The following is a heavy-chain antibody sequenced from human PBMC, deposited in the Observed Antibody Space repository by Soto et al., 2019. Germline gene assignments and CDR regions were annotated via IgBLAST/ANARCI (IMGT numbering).Heavy chain of an antibody. CDR2: TYYRSKWYN. J-gene: IGHJ5*02. Sequence: SQTLSLTGAISGDSVSSNSAAWNWIRQSPSRGLEWLGRTYYRSKWYNDYAVSVKSRITINPDTSKNQFSLQLNSVTPEDTAVYYCARGIAVAGTHWFDPWGQGTLVTVSS. CDR3: ARGIAVAGTHWFDP. D-gene: IGHD6-19*01. V-gene: IGHV6-1*01. CDR1: GDSVSSNSAA.